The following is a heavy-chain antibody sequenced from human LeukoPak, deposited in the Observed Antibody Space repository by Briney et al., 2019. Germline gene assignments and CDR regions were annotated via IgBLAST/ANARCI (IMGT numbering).Heavy chain of an antibody. D-gene: IGHD2-15*01. Sequence: SETLSLTCAVYGGSFSGYYWSWIRQPPGKGLEWIGEINRSGSTNYNPSLKSRVTISVDTSKNQFSLKLSSVTAADTAVYYCARAAGTLVVVAATTRATNYYYYYMDVWGKGTTVTVSS. CDR1: GGSFSGYY. CDR2: INRSGST. V-gene: IGHV4-34*01. CDR3: ARAAGTLVVVAATTRATNYYYYYMDV. J-gene: IGHJ6*03.